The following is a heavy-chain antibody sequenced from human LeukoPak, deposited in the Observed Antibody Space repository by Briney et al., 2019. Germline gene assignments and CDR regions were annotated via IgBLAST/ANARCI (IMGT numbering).Heavy chain of an antibody. Sequence: GESLKISCKGSGYSFTSYWIGCVRQMPGKVLEWMGIIYPGDSDTNYTPSFQGQVTISADKSISTAYLRWSSLKASATAMYYCARRGGSGSYLISWFDPWGQGTLVTVSS. V-gene: IGHV5-51*01. CDR2: IYPGDSDT. CDR1: GYSFTSYW. J-gene: IGHJ5*02. D-gene: IGHD3-10*01. CDR3: ARRGGSGSYLISWFDP.